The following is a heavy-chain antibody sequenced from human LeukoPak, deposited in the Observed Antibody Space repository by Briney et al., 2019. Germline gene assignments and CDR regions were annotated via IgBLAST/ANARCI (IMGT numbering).Heavy chain of an antibody. D-gene: IGHD3-10*01. J-gene: IGHJ5*02. Sequence: SETLSLTCTVSGGSISSSSYYWGWIRQPPGKGLEWIGSIYYSGNTYYNPSLKSRVTISVDTSKNQFSLKLSSVTAADTAVYYCARLPMVRGEDSEYNWFDPWGQGTLVTVSS. CDR2: IYYSGNT. V-gene: IGHV4-39*07. CDR1: GGSISSSSYY. CDR3: ARLPMVRGEDSEYNWFDP.